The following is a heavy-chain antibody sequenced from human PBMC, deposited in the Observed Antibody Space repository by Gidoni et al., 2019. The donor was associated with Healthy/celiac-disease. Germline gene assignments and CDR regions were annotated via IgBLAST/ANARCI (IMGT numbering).Heavy chain of an antibody. J-gene: IGHJ4*02. CDR2: IIPILGIA. Sequence: QVQLVQSGAEVKKPGSSVKVSCKASGGTFSSYTISWVRQAPGQGLEWMGRIIPILGIANYAQKFQGRVTITADKSTSTAYMELSSLRSEDTAVYYCAREGNGWGMVRGVNYFDYWGQGTLVTVSS. D-gene: IGHD3-10*01. CDR1: GGTFSSYT. CDR3: AREGNGWGMVRGVNYFDY. V-gene: IGHV1-69*08.